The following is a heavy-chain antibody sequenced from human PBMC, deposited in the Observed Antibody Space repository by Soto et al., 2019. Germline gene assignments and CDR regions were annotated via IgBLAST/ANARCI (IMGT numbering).Heavy chain of an antibody. CDR2: IIPIFGTA. V-gene: IGHV1-69*13. CDR1: GGTFSSYA. Sequence: ASVKASCKASGGTFSSYAISWVRQAPGQGLEWMGGIIPIFGTANYAQKFQGRVTITADESTSTAYMELSSLRSEDTAVYYCASGILTGYYPESYYFDYWGQGTLVTVSS. D-gene: IGHD3-9*01. J-gene: IGHJ4*02. CDR3: ASGILTGYYPESYYFDY.